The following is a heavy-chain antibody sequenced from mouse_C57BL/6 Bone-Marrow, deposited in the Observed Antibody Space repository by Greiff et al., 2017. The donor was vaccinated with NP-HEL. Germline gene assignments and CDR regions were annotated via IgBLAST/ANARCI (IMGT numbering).Heavy chain of an antibody. CDR1: GYSITSGYY. CDR3: ARAPLRGFAY. Sequence: EVKLVESGPGLVKPSQSLSLTCSVTGYSITSGYYWNWIRQFPGNKLEWMGYISYDGSNNYNPSLKNRISITRDTSKNQFFLKLNSVTTEDTATYYCARAPLRGFAYWGQGTLVTVSA. V-gene: IGHV3-6*01. D-gene: IGHD1-1*01. J-gene: IGHJ3*01. CDR2: ISYDGSN.